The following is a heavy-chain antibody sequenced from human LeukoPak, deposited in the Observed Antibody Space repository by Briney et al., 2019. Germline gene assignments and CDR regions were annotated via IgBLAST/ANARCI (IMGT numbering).Heavy chain of an antibody. CDR3: ARKLGSSNCFDP. CDR2: ISTTGTTI. J-gene: IGHJ5*02. Sequence: GGSLRLSCAASGFTFSSYEMNWVRQAPGQGLEWVSYISTTGTTIHYADSVKGRFTISRDNARKSLYLQMNSLRAEDTAVYYCARKLGSSNCFDPWGQGTLVTVSS. D-gene: IGHD1-26*01. V-gene: IGHV3-48*03. CDR1: GFTFSSYE.